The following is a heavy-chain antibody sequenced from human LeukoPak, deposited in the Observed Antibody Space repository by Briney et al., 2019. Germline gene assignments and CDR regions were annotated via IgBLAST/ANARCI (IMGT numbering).Heavy chain of an antibody. Sequence: GESLKISCKGSGYSFTSYWIGWVRQMPGKGLEWMGIIYPGDSDTRYSPSFQGQVTISADKSISTAYLQWSSLKASDTAMYYCARRMVRGVISPYYFDYWGQGTLVTVSS. D-gene: IGHD3-10*01. CDR3: ARRMVRGVISPYYFDY. J-gene: IGHJ4*02. CDR1: GYSFTSYW. CDR2: IYPGDSDT. V-gene: IGHV5-51*01.